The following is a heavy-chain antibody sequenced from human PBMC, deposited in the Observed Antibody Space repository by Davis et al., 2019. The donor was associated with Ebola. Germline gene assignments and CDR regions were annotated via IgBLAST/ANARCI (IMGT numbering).Heavy chain of an antibody. D-gene: IGHD2-2*01. CDR2: IWYDGSEK. J-gene: IGHJ5*02. CDR3: ARAEFSAASIP. CDR1: GFTFSNSG. Sequence: PGGSLRLSCAASGFTFSNSGMLWIRQAPGMGLEWVAVIWYDGSEKYYADSVKGRFTISRDNSENTLYLQMNSLRADDTALYYCARAEFSAASIPWGQGTLVIVSS. V-gene: IGHV3-33*01.